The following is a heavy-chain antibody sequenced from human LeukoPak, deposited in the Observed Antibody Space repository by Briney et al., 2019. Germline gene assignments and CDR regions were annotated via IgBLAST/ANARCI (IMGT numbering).Heavy chain of an antibody. J-gene: IGHJ4*02. V-gene: IGHV3-23*01. Sequence: ESLRLSCAASGVTFSSYAMSWVRQAPGKGLEWVSGLSGSGDSTYYADSVKGRFTISRGNSKNTLYLQTNVLRAEDTAVYYCALTPGVAYYDSSGYYQLGFDYWGQGTLVTVSS. CDR2: LSGSGDST. D-gene: IGHD3-22*01. CDR3: ALTPGVAYYDSSGYYQLGFDY. CDR1: GVTFSSYA.